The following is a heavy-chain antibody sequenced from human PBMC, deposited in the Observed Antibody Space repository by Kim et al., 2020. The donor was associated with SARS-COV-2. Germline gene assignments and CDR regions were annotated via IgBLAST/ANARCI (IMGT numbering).Heavy chain of an antibody. CDR3: ARVSASSVVPAATRGWFDP. V-gene: IGHV4-34*01. D-gene: IGHD2-2*01. J-gene: IGHJ5*02. Sequence: RRVTISVDTSKNQFSLKLSSVTAADTAVYYCARVSASSVVPAATRGWFDPWGQGTLVTVSS.